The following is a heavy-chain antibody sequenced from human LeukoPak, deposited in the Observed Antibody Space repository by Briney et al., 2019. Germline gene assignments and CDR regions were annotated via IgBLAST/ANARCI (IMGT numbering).Heavy chain of an antibody. CDR3: ARSSEPYYYYYYGMDV. Sequence: GGSLRLSCAASGFTVSSNYMSWVRQAPGKGLEWVSVIYSGGSTYYADSVKGRFTISRDNSKNTLYLQMNSLRAEHTAVYYCARSSEPYYYYYYGMDVWGQGTTVTVSS. V-gene: IGHV3-66*01. D-gene: IGHD1-14*01. CDR2: IYSGGST. J-gene: IGHJ6*02. CDR1: GFTVSSNY.